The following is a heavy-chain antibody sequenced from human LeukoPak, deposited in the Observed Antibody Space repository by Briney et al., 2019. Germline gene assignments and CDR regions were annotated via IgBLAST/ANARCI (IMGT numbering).Heavy chain of an antibody. CDR3: ARAVYGSGSYPYFDY. V-gene: IGHV3-33*01. Sequence: GGSLRLSCAASGFTFSSYGMHWVRQAPGRGLEWVAVIWYDGSNKYYADSVKGRFTISRDNSKNTLYLQMNSLRAEDTAVYYCARAVYGSGSYPYFDYWGQGTLVTVSS. CDR1: GFTFSSYG. D-gene: IGHD3-10*01. CDR2: IWYDGSNK. J-gene: IGHJ4*02.